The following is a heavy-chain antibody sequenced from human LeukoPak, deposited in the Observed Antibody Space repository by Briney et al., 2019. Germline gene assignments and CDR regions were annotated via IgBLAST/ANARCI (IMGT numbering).Heavy chain of an antibody. D-gene: IGHD2-15*01. CDR3: ARFRDRYCSGGSCYLDWYFDL. J-gene: IGHJ2*01. CDR2: IYYSGST. Sequence: SETLSLTCTVSGGSISSYYWSWIRQPPGKGLEWIGYIYYSGSTNYNPSLKSRVTISVDTSKNQFSLKLSSVTAADTAVYYCARFRDRYCSGGSCYLDWYFDLWGRGTLVTVSS. V-gene: IGHV4-59*08. CDR1: GGSISSYY.